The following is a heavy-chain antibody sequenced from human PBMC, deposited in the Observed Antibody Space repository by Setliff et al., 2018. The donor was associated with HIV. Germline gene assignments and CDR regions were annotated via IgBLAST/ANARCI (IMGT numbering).Heavy chain of an antibody. Sequence: NPSETLSLTCAVYGGSFSGYDWSWIRQPPGKGLEWIGYIYTSGSTNYNPSLKSRVTISVDTSKNQFSLKLSSVTAADTAVYYCARGLSFYDPGGFDYWGQGTLVTVSS. CDR3: ARGLSFYDPGGFDY. V-gene: IGHV4-4*09. D-gene: IGHD3-22*01. J-gene: IGHJ4*02. CDR1: GGSFSGYD. CDR2: IYTSGST.